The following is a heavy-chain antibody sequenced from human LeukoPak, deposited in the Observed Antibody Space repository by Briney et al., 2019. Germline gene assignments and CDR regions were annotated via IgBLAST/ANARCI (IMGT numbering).Heavy chain of an antibody. V-gene: IGHV4-59*12. J-gene: IGHJ4*02. CDR1: GASTSRYY. CDR3: GRRAAALDS. Sequence: SETLSLTCSVSGASTSRYYWSWIRQPPGKGLEWIGYFHHSGNTNYSPSLSSRITMSVDTSKNQFSLRLNSVTAADTAIYYCGRRAAALDSWGQGTLVTVSS. D-gene: IGHD6-13*01. CDR2: FHHSGNT.